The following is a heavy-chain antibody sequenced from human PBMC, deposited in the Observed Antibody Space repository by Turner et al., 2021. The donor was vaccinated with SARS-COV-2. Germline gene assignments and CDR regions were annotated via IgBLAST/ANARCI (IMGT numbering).Heavy chain of an antibody. CDR3: AKDIGSGYGDYFDY. Sequence: EVHLVESGGGLVQPGRSLRLSCAASGFTFDDYAMHWVRQAPGKGLEWVSGISWNSGSIGYADSVKGRFTISRDNAKNSLYLQMNSLRAEDTASYYCAKDIGSGYGDYFDYWGQGTLVTVSS. J-gene: IGHJ4*02. V-gene: IGHV3-9*01. CDR1: GFTFDDYA. D-gene: IGHD4-17*01. CDR2: ISWNSGSI.